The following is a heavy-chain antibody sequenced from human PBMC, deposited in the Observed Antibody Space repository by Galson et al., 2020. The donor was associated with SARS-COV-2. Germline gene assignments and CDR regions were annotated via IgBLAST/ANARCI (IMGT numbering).Heavy chain of an antibody. CDR1: GYTFTSYG. CDR2: ISAYNGNT. Sequence: ASVKVSCKASGYTFTSYGISWVRQAPGQGLEWMGWISAYNGNTNYAQKLQGRVTMTTDTSTSTAYMELRSLRSDDTAVYYCARDLTPHFPLNPHSSGWYFFYWGQGTLVTVSS. D-gene: IGHD6-19*01. CDR3: ARDLTPHFPLNPHSSGWYFFY. V-gene: IGHV1-18*01. J-gene: IGHJ4*02.